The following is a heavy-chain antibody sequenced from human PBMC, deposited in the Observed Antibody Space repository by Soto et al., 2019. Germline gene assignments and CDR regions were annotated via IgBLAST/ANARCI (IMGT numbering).Heavy chain of an antibody. CDR3: ARSDRYSYGYGYYYYYGMDV. D-gene: IGHD5-18*01. Sequence: QVQLVQSGAEVKKPGSSVKVSCKASGGTFSSYAISWVRQAPGQGLEWMGGIIPIFGTANYAQKFQGRVTITADESTGTAYMELSSLRSEDTAVYYCARSDRYSYGYGYYYYYGMDVWGQGTTVTVSS. V-gene: IGHV1-69*01. J-gene: IGHJ6*02. CDR1: GGTFSSYA. CDR2: IIPIFGTA.